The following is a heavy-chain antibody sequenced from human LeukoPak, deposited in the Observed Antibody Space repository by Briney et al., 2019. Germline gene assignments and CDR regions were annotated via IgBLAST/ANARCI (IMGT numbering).Heavy chain of an antibody. V-gene: IGHV3-7*04. J-gene: IGHJ4*02. CDR1: GFTFSSYW. D-gene: IGHD2-15*01. Sequence: GGSLRLSCAASGFTFSSYWMSWVRQAPGKGLEWVASIKRDGSEKNYVDSVKGRFTISRDNAKNSLYLQMNSLRAEDTAVYYCARGGGIFEYWGQGTLVTVSS. CDR3: ARGGGIFEY. CDR2: IKRDGSEK.